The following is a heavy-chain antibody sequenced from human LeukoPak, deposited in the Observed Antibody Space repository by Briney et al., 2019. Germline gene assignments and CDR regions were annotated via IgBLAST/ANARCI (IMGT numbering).Heavy chain of an antibody. V-gene: IGHV3-23*01. Sequence: GGSLRLSCAASGFTFSSYAMSWARQAPGKGLEWVSAISGSGGSTYYAGSVKGRFTISRDNSKNTLYLQMNSLRAEDTAVYYCAKDMGYSSSSGDAFDIWGQGTMVTVSS. CDR2: ISGSGGST. D-gene: IGHD6-6*01. J-gene: IGHJ3*02. CDR3: AKDMGYSSSSGDAFDI. CDR1: GFTFSSYA.